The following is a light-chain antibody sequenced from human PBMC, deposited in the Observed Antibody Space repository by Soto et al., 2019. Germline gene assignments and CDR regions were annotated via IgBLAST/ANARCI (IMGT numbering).Light chain of an antibody. CDR3: QQYDSYPYT. J-gene: IGKJ2*01. CDR1: QSISTW. CDR2: KAS. V-gene: IGKV1-5*03. Sequence: DMQMTQSPSCLSAAVGDRVTITFRASQSISTWLAWYQHKPGKAPNLLIYKASNLESGVPSRFSGSGYGTEFTLTISSLQPDDFTTYYCQQYDSYPYTFGQGPRWIS.